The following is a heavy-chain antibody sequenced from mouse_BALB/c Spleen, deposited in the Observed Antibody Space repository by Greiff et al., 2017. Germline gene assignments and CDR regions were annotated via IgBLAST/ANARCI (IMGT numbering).Heavy chain of an antibody. V-gene: IGHV5-12-1*01. CDR2: ISSGGGST. CDR3: TRHYNGSSYFDY. J-gene: IGHJ2*01. Sequence: EVKVVESGGGLVKPGGSLKLSCAASGFAFSSYDMSWVRQTPEKRLEWVAYISSGGGSTYYPDTVKGRFTISRDNAKNTLYLQMSSLKSEDTAMYYCTRHYNGSSYFDYWGQGTTLTVSS. CDR1: GFAFSSYD. D-gene: IGHD1-1*01.